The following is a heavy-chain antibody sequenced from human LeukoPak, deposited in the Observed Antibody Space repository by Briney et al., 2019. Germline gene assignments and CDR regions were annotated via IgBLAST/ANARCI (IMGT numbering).Heavy chain of an antibody. D-gene: IGHD2-21*02. CDR2: ISSSSSYI. CDR3: ARERTCGGDCYYRYYYYMDV. CDR1: GFTFSSYS. V-gene: IGHV3-21*01. Sequence: GGSLRLSCAASGFTFSSYSMNWVRQAPGKGLEWVSFISSSSSYIYYADSVKGRFTISRDNAKNSLYLQMNSLRAEDTAVYYCARERTCGGDCYYRYYYYMDVWGKGTTVTVSS. J-gene: IGHJ6*03.